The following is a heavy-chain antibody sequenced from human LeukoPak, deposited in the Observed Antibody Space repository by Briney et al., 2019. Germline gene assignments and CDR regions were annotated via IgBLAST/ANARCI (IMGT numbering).Heavy chain of an antibody. J-gene: IGHJ5*02. Sequence: SETLSLTCTVSGGSISNLYWSWIRQPAGKGLGWIGRIHTGGSANYNPSLKSRVTMSVDTSKNQFSLKLSSVTAADTAVYYCARDSEYTYGNWFDPWGQGTLVTVSS. V-gene: IGHV4-4*07. CDR1: GGSISNLY. D-gene: IGHD5-18*01. CDR3: ARDSEYTYGNWFDP. CDR2: IHTGGSA.